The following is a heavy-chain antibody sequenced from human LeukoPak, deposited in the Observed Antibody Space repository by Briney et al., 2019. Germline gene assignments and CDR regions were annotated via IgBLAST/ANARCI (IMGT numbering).Heavy chain of an antibody. D-gene: IGHD2-21*02. CDR2: ISSSSSYI. CDR1: GFTFSSYS. Sequence: PGGSLRLSCAASGFTFSSYSMNWVRQAPGKGLEWVSSISSSSSYIYYADSVKGRFTISRDNAKNSLYLQMNSLRAEDTAVYYCARDPTYCGGDCYPLGAFDIWGQGTMVTVSS. CDR3: ARDPTYCGGDCYPLGAFDI. V-gene: IGHV3-21*01. J-gene: IGHJ3*02.